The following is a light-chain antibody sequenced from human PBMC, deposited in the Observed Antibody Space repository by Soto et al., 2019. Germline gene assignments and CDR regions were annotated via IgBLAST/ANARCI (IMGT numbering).Light chain of an antibody. CDR3: QQRSNWPLT. J-gene: IGKJ4*01. CDR1: QNVRSY. Sequence: EVVLTQSPATLSLSPGERATLSCRASQNVRSYLAWYQQKPGQAPRLLIYDAFKRATGVSARFSGSGSGTDFTLTISGLEPEDFAVYYCQQRSNWPLTFGGGTDVEI. CDR2: DAF. V-gene: IGKV3-11*01.